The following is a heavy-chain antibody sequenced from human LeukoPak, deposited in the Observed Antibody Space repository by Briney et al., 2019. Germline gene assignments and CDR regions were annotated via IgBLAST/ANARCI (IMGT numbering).Heavy chain of an antibody. V-gene: IGHV3-7*01. CDR2: IKQDGSEE. D-gene: IGHD2-2*01. Sequence: PGGSLRLSCAASGFTFSSYWMSWVRQAPGKGLEWVANIKQDGSEEYYVDSVKGRFTISRDNAKNSLYLQMNSLRAEDTAVYYCARGGVVPAAISGYWGQGTLVTVSS. CDR1: GFTFSSYW. CDR3: ARGGVVPAAISGY. J-gene: IGHJ4*02.